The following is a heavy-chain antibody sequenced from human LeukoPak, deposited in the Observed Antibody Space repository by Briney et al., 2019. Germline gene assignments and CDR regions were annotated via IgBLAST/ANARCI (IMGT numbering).Heavy chain of an antibody. CDR2: IYSNGIT. CDR3: AGGSVLMVYYA. D-gene: IGHD2-8*01. CDR1: GFTVSSNY. J-gene: IGHJ4*02. Sequence: GGSLRLSCAASGFTVSSNYMTWVRQAPGKGLEWVSLIYSNGITYYADSVKGRFTISRHNSENTLYLQMNSLRVEDTAVYYCAGGSVLMVYYAWGQGTLVTVSS. V-gene: IGHV3-53*04.